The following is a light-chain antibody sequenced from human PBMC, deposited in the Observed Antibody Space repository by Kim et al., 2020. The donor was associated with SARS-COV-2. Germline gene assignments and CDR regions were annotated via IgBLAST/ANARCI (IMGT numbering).Light chain of an antibody. CDR2: DNN. CDR1: RSNIGNNY. Sequence: GQKVPSSCSGSRSNIGNNYVSWYQQLPGTAPKLLIYDNNKRPSGIPDRFSGSKSGTSATLGITGLQTGDEADYYCGTWDSSLSAVVFGGGTQLTVL. J-gene: IGLJ2*01. CDR3: GTWDSSLSAVV. V-gene: IGLV1-51*01.